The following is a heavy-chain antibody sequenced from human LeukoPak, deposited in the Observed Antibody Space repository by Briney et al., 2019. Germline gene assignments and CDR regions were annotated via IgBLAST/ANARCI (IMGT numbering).Heavy chain of an antibody. V-gene: IGHV3-30*18. CDR2: ISYDGSNK. CDR3: AKSMVRGLMGSYFDY. D-gene: IGHD3-10*01. CDR1: GFTFSSYG. Sequence: PGRSLRLSCAASGFTFSSYGMHWVRQAPGKGLEWVAVISYDGSNKYYADSVKGRFTISRDNSKNTLYLQMNSLRAEDTAVYYCAKSMVRGLMGSYFDYWGQGTLVTVSS. J-gene: IGHJ4*02.